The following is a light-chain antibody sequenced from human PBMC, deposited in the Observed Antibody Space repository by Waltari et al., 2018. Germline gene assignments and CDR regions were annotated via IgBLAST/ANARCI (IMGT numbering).Light chain of an antibody. J-gene: IGLJ1*01. CDR2: DVI. V-gene: IGLV2-14*03. CDR3: YSYTTSSTYV. Sequence: QSALTQPASASGSPGQSITISCTGTSSDVGVYNFVSWYQQHPGKAPKLMIYDVINRPSGVSSRFSGSKSGNTASLTISGLQAEDEAYYYCYSYTTSSTYVFGTGTQVTVL. CDR1: SSDVGVYNF.